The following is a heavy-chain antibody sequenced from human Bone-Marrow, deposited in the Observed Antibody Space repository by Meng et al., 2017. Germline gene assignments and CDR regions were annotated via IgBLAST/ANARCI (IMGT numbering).Heavy chain of an antibody. CDR3: TRYYYGSGSFDY. CDR2: IRSKAYGGTT. CDR1: GFTFGDYA. D-gene: IGHD3-10*01. V-gene: IGHV3-49*03. J-gene: IGHJ4*02. Sequence: GGSLRLSCTASGFTFGDYAMSWFRQAPGKGLEWVGFIRSKAYGGTTEYAASVKGRFTISRDDSKSIAYLQMNSLKTEDTAVYYCTRYYYGSGSFDYWVQGTLVTSPQ.